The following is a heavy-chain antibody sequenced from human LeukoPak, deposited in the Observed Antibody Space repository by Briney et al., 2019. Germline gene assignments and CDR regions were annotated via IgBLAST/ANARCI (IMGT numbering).Heavy chain of an antibody. D-gene: IGHD1-20*01. CDR2: SRWNSYST. CDR3: ARDRRGITGTDWFDP. Sequence: GGSLRLSCEGSGFTFGDYGMSWVRQAPGKGPEWVAGSRWNSYSTGYADSVKDRFTISRDNAKNSLYLQMNSLRVEDTALYYCARDRRGITGTDWFDPWGQGTLVTVSS. CDR1: GFTFGDYG. J-gene: IGHJ5*02. V-gene: IGHV3-20*04.